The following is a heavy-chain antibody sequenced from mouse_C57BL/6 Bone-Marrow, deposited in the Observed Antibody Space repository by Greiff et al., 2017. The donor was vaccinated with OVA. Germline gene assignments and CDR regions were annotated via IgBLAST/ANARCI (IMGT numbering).Heavy chain of an antibody. J-gene: IGHJ3*01. V-gene: IGHV3-6*01. CDR2: ISYDGSN. CDR1: GHSITSGYY. CDR3: ARDGVPNGDEAY. D-gene: IGHD2-13*01. Sequence: ESGPGLVKPSQSLSLTCSVTGHSITSGYYWNWIRQFPGNKLEWMGYISYDGSNNYNPSLKNRISITRDTSKNQFFLKLNSVTTEDTATYYCARDGVPNGDEAYWGQGTLVTVSA.